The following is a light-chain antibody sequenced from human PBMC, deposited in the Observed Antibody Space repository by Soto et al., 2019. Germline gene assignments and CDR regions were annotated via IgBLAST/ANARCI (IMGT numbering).Light chain of an antibody. CDR3: QQYNSYSWT. J-gene: IGKJ1*01. V-gene: IGKV1-5*01. Sequence: QVTQSPSPLSSSVGDRFTITCRASQSISSWLAWYQQKPGKAPKLLIYDASSLESGVPSRFSGSGSGTEFTLTISSLQPDDFATYYCQQYNSYSWTVGQGTKVDI. CDR2: DAS. CDR1: QSISSW.